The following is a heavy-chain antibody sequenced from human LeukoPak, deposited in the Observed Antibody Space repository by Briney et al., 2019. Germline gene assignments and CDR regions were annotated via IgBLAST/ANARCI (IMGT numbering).Heavy chain of an antibody. CDR1: GFSFSSYW. CDR2: IKQDASEE. J-gene: IGHJ4*02. V-gene: IGHV3-7*01. CDR3: ASTASLSY. Sequence: GGSLRLSCAASGFSFSSYWMTWVRQAPGKGLEWVANIKQDASEEHYVDSVKGRFTISRDNAKSSLYLQSNSLRVEDTALYFCASTASLSYWGQGTLVTVSS. D-gene: IGHD6-6*01.